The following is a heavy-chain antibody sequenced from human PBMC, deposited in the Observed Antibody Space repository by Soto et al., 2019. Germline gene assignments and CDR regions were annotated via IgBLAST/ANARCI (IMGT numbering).Heavy chain of an antibody. J-gene: IGHJ6*02. CDR1: GDSISSGYH. V-gene: IGHV4-61*01. Sequence: PSETLSLTCAVSGDSISSGYHWAWIRRPPGKGLEWIAYIYDTGISGYTPSTSYNPSLKSRVTMSVDTSKSQFSLKLTSVTAADTAVYYCARGEDAFFYYGLDVWGQGITVTVSS. CDR3: ARGEDAFFYYGLDV. CDR2: IYDTGISGYTPST.